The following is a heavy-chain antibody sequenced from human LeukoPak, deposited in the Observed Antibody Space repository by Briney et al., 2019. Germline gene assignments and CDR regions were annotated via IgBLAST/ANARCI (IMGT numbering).Heavy chain of an antibody. CDR1: GGSISSYY. Sequence: SETLSLTCTVSGGSISSYYWSWIRQPPGKGLEWIGYIYYSGSTNYNPSLKSRVTISVDTSKNQFSLKLSSVTAADTAVYYCARYSGYCSGGSCYDWFDPWGQGTLVSVSS. CDR3: ARYSGYCSGGSCYDWFDP. V-gene: IGHV4-59*01. J-gene: IGHJ5*02. CDR2: IYYSGST. D-gene: IGHD2-15*01.